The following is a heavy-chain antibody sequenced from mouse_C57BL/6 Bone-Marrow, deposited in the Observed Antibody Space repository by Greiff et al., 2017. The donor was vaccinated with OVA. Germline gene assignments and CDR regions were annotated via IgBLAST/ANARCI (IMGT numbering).Heavy chain of an antibody. Sequence: VQLQQSGAELVRPGTSVKVSCKASGYAFTNYLIEWVKQRPGQGLEWIGVINPGSGGTNYNEKFKGKATLTADKSSSTAYMQLSSLTSEDSGVYFCAREGGSSSWYFDVWGTGTTVTVSS. CDR2: INPGSGGT. CDR1: GYAFTNYL. V-gene: IGHV1-54*01. D-gene: IGHD1-1*01. J-gene: IGHJ1*03. CDR3: AREGGSSSWYFDV.